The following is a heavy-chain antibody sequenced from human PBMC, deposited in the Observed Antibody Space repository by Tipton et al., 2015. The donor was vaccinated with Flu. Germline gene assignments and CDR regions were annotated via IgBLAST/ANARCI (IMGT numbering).Heavy chain of an antibody. CDR2: IYYSGST. CDR1: GGSISSSSYY. D-gene: IGHD6-13*01. Sequence: TLSLTCTVSGGSISSSSYYWGWIRQPPGKGLEWIGSIYYSGSTYYNPSLKSRVTISVDTSKNQFSLKLSSVTAADTAVYYCARLYSGYDQGYSSSWPDYWGQGTLATVSS. CDR3: ARLYSGYDQGYSSSWPDY. J-gene: IGHJ4*02. V-gene: IGHV4-39*07.